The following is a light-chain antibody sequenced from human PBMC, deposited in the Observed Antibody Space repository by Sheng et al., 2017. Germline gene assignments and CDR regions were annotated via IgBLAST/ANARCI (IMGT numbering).Light chain of an antibody. CDR2: WAS. CDR1: QSLLYRSNNKNH. CDR3: QQYFDSPRT. J-gene: IGKJ1*01. V-gene: IGKV4-1*01. Sequence: DTVMTQSPDSLVVSLGERATINCKSSQSLLYRSNNKNHLAWYQQKPGQPPKLLIYWASTRASGVPDRFSGSGSGTDFTLTISSLQAGDVAVYFCQQYFDSPRTFGHGT.